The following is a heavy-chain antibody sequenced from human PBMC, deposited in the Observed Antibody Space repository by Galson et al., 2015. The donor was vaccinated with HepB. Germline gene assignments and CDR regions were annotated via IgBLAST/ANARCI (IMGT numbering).Heavy chain of an antibody. D-gene: IGHD5-18*01. Sequence: SVKVSCKASGGTFSSYAISWVRQAPGKGLEGMGGIIPIFGTANYAQRFQCRVTITANESTSTAYMELSSPRSEDTAVYYCARGIHSTGAFDIWGQGTLVTVSS. CDR1: GGTFSSYA. CDR3: ARGIHSTGAFDI. J-gene: IGHJ3*02. V-gene: IGHV1-69*13. CDR2: IIPIFGTA.